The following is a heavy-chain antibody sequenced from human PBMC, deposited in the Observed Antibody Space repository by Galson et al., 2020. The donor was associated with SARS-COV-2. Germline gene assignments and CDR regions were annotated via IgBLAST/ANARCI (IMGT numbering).Heavy chain of an antibody. CDR2: IKSNTDGGTT. CDR3: TTELYCSSTTCPNAFNF. Sequence: GESLKISCAVSQYTFSSTWMSWVRQAPGKGLEWVGRIKSNTDGGTTDYAAPVKGRFTISRDDSRNTVFLQMNSLKTEDTAVYYCTTELYCSSTTCPNAFNFWGQGTRVTVSS. D-gene: IGHD2-2*01. V-gene: IGHV3-15*01. CDR1: QYTFSSTW. J-gene: IGHJ3*01.